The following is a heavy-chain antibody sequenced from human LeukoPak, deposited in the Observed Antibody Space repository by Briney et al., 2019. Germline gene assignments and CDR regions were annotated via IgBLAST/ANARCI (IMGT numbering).Heavy chain of an antibody. V-gene: IGHV1-2*02. CDR3: ATAEGDYVVDH. Sequence: GASVKVSCKASGYTFTGYYMHWVRQAPGQGLEWMGWINPNSGGTNYAQKFQGRVTMSRDTSISTAYMELSSLRSEDTAIYYCATAEGDYVVDHWGQGTLVTVSS. CDR2: INPNSGGT. J-gene: IGHJ4*02. D-gene: IGHD4-17*01. CDR1: GYTFTGYY.